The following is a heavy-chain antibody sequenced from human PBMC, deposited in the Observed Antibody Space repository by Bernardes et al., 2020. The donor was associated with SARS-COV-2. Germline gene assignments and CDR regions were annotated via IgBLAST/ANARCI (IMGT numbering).Heavy chain of an antibody. CDR3: TRGLWFDSSGCDI. Sequence: SETLSLTCTVSGHSVSNYYWSWDRQSPGQGLEWIGNINDRGRSNYNPSLKSRLSMSVSASMNQVSLKLRSVTAADTAVYFCTRGLWFDSSGCDIWGQGTGVTVSS. CDR1: GHSVSNYY. J-gene: IGHJ3*02. V-gene: IGHV4-59*02. D-gene: IGHD3-22*01. CDR2: INDRGRS.